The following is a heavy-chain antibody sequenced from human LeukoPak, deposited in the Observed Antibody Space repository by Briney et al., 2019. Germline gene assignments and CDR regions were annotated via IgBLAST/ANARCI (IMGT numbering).Heavy chain of an antibody. CDR3: ARADGIVVGYYFDY. J-gene: IGHJ4*02. D-gene: IGHD3-22*01. CDR1: GFTFSSYA. Sequence: PGGSLRLSCAASGFTFSSYAVHWVRQAPGKGLEWVAVISYDGSNKYYADSVKGRFTISRDNSKNTLYLQINSLRAEDTAVYYCARADGIVVGYYFDYWGQGTLVTVSS. V-gene: IGHV3-30-3*01. CDR2: ISYDGSNK.